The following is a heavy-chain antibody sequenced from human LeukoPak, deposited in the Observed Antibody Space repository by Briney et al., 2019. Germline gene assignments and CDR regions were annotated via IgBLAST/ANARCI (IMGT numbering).Heavy chain of an antibody. V-gene: IGHV1-18*01. D-gene: IGHD3-3*01. J-gene: IGHJ5*02. Sequence: ASVKVSCKASGYTFTRYGISWVRQAPGQGLEWMGWISAFNDNTNYAQKLQGRVTMTTDTSTSTAYMELRSLGSDDTAVYYCARVGYDFWSGYYSGLNWFDPWGQGTLVTVPS. CDR1: GYTFTRYG. CDR2: ISAFNDNT. CDR3: ARVGYDFWSGYYSGLNWFDP.